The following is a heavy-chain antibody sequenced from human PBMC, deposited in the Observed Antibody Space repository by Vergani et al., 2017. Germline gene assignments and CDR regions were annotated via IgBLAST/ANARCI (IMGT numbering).Heavy chain of an antibody. CDR1: EYSFGNYW. CDR2: IYPADSDT. J-gene: IGHJ4*02. V-gene: IGHV5-51*01. CDR3: ARHTTYTDS. Sequence: EVELVQSGPEMRKPGESVKISCKGSEYSFGNYWIGWVRQMPGKGLEVMGIIYPADSDTRYSPSFQGQVTISADKSISTAFLQWDSLKASDTALYYCARHTTYTDSWGQGTLVTVSS. D-gene: IGHD1-1*01.